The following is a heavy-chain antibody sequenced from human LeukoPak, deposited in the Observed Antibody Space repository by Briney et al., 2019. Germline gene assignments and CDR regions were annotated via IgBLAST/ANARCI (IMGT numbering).Heavy chain of an antibody. CDR1: GGSISSGDYY. Sequence: NPSETLSLTCTVSGGSISSGDYYWSWIRQPPGKGLEWIGYIYYSGSTNYNPSLKSRVTISVDTSKNQFSLKLSSVTAADTAVYYCARGYHDFSDYWLSYFDYWGQGTLVTVSS. V-gene: IGHV4-61*08. CDR2: IYYSGST. J-gene: IGHJ4*02. CDR3: ARGYHDFSDYWLSYFDY. D-gene: IGHD3-22*01.